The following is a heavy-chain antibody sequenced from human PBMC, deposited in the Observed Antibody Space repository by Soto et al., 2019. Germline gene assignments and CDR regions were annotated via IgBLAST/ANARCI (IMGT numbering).Heavy chain of an antibody. CDR1: GFTFSSYW. J-gene: IGHJ6*02. CDR3: AKEGMSGSFTPYYYYGMDV. Sequence: EVQLVESGGGLVQPGGSLRLSCAASGFTFSSYWMSWVRQAPGKGLEWVANIKQDGSEKYYVDSVKGRFTISRDNAKNSLYLQMNSLRAEDTAVYYCAKEGMSGSFTPYYYYGMDVWGQGTTVTVSS. CDR2: IKQDGSEK. D-gene: IGHD1-26*01. V-gene: IGHV3-7*05.